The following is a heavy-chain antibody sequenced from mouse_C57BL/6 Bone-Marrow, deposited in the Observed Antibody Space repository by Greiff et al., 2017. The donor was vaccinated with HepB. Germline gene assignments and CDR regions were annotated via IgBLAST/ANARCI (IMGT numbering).Heavy chain of an antibody. V-gene: IGHV5-6*01. Sequence: EVQVVESGGDLVKPGGSLKLSCAASGFTFSSYGMSWVRQTPDKRLEWVATISSGGSYTYYPDSVKGRFTISRDNAKNTLYLQMGSLKSEDTAMYYCARPFDYWGQGTTLTVSS. CDR1: GFTFSSYG. CDR2: ISSGGSYT. J-gene: IGHJ2*01. CDR3: ARPFDY.